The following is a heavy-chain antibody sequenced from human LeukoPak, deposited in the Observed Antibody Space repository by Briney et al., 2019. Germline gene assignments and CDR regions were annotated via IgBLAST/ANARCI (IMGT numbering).Heavy chain of an antibody. CDR1: GGSIISYF. CDR2: IYYRVST. Sequence: SGTLSVTCTVPGGSIISYFWCCIWQPPGKGLWWIGYIYYRVSTNYTPSLKSRVTISVDTSKNQFSLKLSSVTAADTAMYYCASPGYSSSWYTPFDYWGQGTLVTASS. D-gene: IGHD6-13*01. J-gene: IGHJ4*02. CDR3: ASPGYSSSWYTPFDY. V-gene: IGHV4-59*01.